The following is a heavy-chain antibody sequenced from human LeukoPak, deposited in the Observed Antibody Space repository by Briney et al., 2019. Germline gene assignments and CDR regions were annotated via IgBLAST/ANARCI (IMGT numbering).Heavy chain of an antibody. D-gene: IGHD3-22*01. J-gene: IGHJ4*02. CDR2: IYYSGST. V-gene: IGHV4-31*03. Sequence: SQTLSLTCTVSRGSISSGGYYWSWIRQHPGKGLEWIGYIYYSGSTYYNPTLKSRVTISVDTSKNQFSLKLSSVTAADTAVYYCAGNYYDSSGYYYLDYWGQGTLVTVSS. CDR1: RGSISSGGYY. CDR3: AGNYYDSSGYYYLDY.